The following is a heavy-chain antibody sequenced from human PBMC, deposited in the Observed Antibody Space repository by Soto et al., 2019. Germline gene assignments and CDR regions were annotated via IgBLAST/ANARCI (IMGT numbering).Heavy chain of an antibody. CDR1: GFTSRSYS. Sequence: GGSLRLCSADYGFTSRSYSQTWVRQAPGKGLAWVSYISSRSSTIYYADSVKGRFTISRDNARNSLYLQMNSLRDDDTAVYYCARDRDMVGATGAFGYWGQGTLVTVSS. V-gene: IGHV3-48*02. J-gene: IGHJ4*02. CDR2: ISSRSSTI. CDR3: ARDRDMVGATGAFGY. D-gene: IGHD1-26*01.